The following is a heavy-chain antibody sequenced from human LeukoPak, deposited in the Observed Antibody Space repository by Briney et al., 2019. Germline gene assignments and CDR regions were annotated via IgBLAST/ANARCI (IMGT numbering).Heavy chain of an antibody. CDR1: GFTFSSYW. V-gene: IGHV3-7*01. CDR2: IKQDGSEK. Sequence: GGSLRLSCAASGFTFSSYWMSWVRQAPGKGLEWAANIKQDGSEKYYVDSVKGRFTISRDNAKNSLYLQMNSLRAEDTAVYYCARDQRIVVVVAATGQGLDYFDYWGQGTLVTVSS. D-gene: IGHD2-15*01. CDR3: ARDQRIVVVVAATGQGLDYFDY. J-gene: IGHJ4*02.